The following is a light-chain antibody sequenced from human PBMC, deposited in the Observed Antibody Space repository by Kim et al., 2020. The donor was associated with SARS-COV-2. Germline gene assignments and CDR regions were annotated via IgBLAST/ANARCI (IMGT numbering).Light chain of an antibody. CDR1: QTVSSNY. CDR3: QQYGESPIT. V-gene: IGKV3-20*01. CDR2: GAS. Sequence: DIVLTQSPGTLSLSPGERGTLSCRASQTVSSNYLAWYQQKLGQAPRLLIYGASSRATGIPDRFSGSGSGTDFTLTISRLEPEDFAVYYCQQYGESPITFGQGTRREIK. J-gene: IGKJ5*01.